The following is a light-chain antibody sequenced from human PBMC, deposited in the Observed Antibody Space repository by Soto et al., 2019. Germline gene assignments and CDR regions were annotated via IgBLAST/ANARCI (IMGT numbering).Light chain of an antibody. CDR1: QSLSGY. CDR2: DAS. Sequence: EIVLTRSPATLSLSLGERATLSCRASQSLSGYLAWYQQRPGQAPRLLIYDASHRATGIPARFTGSGSGTDFTLIISRLEPEDSAVYYCQDRGNWPIFTFGGGTKVDIK. J-gene: IGKJ4*01. V-gene: IGKV3-11*01. CDR3: QDRGNWPIFT.